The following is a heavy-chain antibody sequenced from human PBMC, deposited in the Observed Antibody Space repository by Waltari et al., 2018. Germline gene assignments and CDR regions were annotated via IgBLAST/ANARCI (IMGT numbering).Heavy chain of an antibody. D-gene: IGHD2-2*02. CDR1: GGSFSGYY. Sequence: QVQLQQWGAGLLKPSETLSLTCAVYGGSFSGYYWSWIRQPPGKGLEWIGEINHSGSTNYNPSLKSRVTISVDTSKNQFSLKLSFVTAADTAVYYCARGRCSSTSCYTTQLYYYYMDVWGKGTTVTISS. V-gene: IGHV4-34*01. CDR2: INHSGST. CDR3: ARGRCSSTSCYTTQLYYYYMDV. J-gene: IGHJ6*03.